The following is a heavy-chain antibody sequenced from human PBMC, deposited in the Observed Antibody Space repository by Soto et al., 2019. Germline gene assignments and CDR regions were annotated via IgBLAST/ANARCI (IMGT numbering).Heavy chain of an antibody. J-gene: IGHJ6*02. V-gene: IGHV1-18*01. CDR2: ISAYNGNT. Sequence: QVQLVQSGAEVKKPGASVKVSCKASGYTFTSYDISWMRQAPGQGLEWMGWISAYNGNTNYAQKLQGRVTMTTDTSTSTSYMELRSLRSDATAVYYCARDRGAYGMDVWGQGTTVTVSS. CDR1: GYTFTSYD. CDR3: ARDRGAYGMDV.